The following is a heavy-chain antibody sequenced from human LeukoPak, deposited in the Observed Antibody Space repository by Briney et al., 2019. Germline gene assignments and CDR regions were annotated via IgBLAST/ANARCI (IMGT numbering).Heavy chain of an antibody. V-gene: IGHV3-23*01. CDR1: GFTFSSYA. D-gene: IGHD6-19*01. CDR3: ANAGYSSGWYLPYFDY. J-gene: IGHJ4*02. CDR2: ISGSGGST. Sequence: GGSLRLSCAASGFTFSSYAMSWVRQAPGKGLEWVSAISGSGGSTYYADSERGRFTISRDNSKNTLYLQMNSLRAEDTAVYYCANAGYSSGWYLPYFDYWGQGTLLTVSS.